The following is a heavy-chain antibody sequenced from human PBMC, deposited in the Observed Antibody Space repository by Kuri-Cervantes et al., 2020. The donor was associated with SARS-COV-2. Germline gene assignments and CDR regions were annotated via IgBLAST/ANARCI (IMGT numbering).Heavy chain of an antibody. V-gene: IGHV3-23*01. D-gene: IGHD3-10*01. CDR2: ISGSGGST. CDR3: ARDLGFGELWNYYYGMDV. CDR1: GFTFSSYA. J-gene: IGHJ6*02. Sequence: GGSLRLSCAASGFTFSSYAMSWVRQAPGKRLEWVSAISGSGGSTYYADSVKGRFTISRDNSKNTLYLQMNSLRAEDTAVYYCARDLGFGELWNYYYGMDVWGQGTTVTVSS.